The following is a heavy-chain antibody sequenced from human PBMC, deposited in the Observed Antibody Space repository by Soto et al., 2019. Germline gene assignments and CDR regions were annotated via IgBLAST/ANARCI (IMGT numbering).Heavy chain of an antibody. CDR2: IYHSGST. J-gene: IGHJ4*02. D-gene: IGHD2-15*01. Sequence: QVQLQESGPGLVKPSGTLSLTCAVSGGSISSSNWWSWVRQPPGKGLEWIGEIYHSGSTNYNPSLKSRVTITVDKSKNQFSLKLSSVTAADTAVYYCARSPQTMYCSGGSCYFDYWGQGTLVTVSS. CDR3: ARSPQTMYCSGGSCYFDY. V-gene: IGHV4-4*02. CDR1: GGSISSSNW.